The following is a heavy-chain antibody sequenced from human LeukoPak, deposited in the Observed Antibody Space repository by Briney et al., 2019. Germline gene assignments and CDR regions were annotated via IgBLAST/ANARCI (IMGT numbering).Heavy chain of an antibody. CDR3: ARGGPFPSSSSSREYYLDY. Sequence: ASVKVSCKASGYDFINYGISWVRQAPGQGLEWMGWRSIYNGNTDYKLQGRVTMTTDTSTNTAYMEVRSLRSDDTAVYYCARGGPFPSSSSSREYYLDYWSQGTLVTVSS. J-gene: IGHJ4*02. V-gene: IGHV1-18*01. CDR1: GYDFINYG. D-gene: IGHD6-6*01. CDR2: RSIYNGNT.